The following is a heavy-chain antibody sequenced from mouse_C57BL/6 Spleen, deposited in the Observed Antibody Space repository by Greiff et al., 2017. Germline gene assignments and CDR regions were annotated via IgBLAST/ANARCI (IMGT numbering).Heavy chain of an antibody. D-gene: IGHD2-1*01. CDR1: GFTFSSYA. V-gene: IGHV5-4*03. CDR3: ARRGNYDYFDY. J-gene: IGHJ2*01. Sequence: DVKLVESGGGLVKPGGSLKLSCAASGFTFSSYAMSWVRQTPEKRLEWVATISDGGSYTYYPDNVKGRFTISRDNAKNNLYLQMSHLKSEDTAMYYCARRGNYDYFDYWGKGTTLTVSS. CDR2: ISDGGSYT.